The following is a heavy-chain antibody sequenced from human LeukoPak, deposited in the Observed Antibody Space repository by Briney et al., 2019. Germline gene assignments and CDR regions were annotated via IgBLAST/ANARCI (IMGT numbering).Heavy chain of an antibody. D-gene: IGHD3-22*01. CDR3: ARDSDSSGPYYFDY. Sequence: SSVKVSCKASGGTFSSYSISWVRQAPGQGREWMGWIIPIFGTANYAQKFQGSVTITADKSPCTANMEPSSLRSEDTAVYYCARDSDSSGPYYFDYWGQGTLVTVSS. CDR1: GGTFSSYS. J-gene: IGHJ4*02. CDR2: IIPIFGTA. V-gene: IGHV1-69*06.